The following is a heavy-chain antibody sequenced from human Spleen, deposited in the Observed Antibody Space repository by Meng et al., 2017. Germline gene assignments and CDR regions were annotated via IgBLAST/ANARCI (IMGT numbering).Heavy chain of an antibody. V-gene: IGHV3-53*05. D-gene: IGHD3-22*01. CDR3: ARSPIGKYDLSALPLDY. Sequence: GEFLKISCASSGFSVSHNYMSWVRQAPGKGQEWVSVIYSGGNTYYADPVKGRFTITRDDSKNTVYLQINSLRAEDTAVYYCARSPIGKYDLSALPLDYWGQGTLVTVSS. CDR1: GFSVSHNY. CDR2: IYSGGNT. J-gene: IGHJ4*02.